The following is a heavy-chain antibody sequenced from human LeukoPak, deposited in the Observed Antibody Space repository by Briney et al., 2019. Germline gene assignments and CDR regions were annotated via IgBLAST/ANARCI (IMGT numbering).Heavy chain of an antibody. J-gene: IGHJ3*01. V-gene: IGHV4-59*08. CDR2: IYNSANN. Sequence: SETLSLTCSVSGDSTSSSYWRWIRQPPGKGLEGIGNIYNSANNSYNPSLQSRVTMSVDTSKSQFSLQLTSVSAADTAVYYCARRFSSRSDGNGYYYGHDAFDVWGQGKLVTVSS. CDR3: ARRFSSRSDGNGYYYGHDAFDV. D-gene: IGHD3-22*01. CDR1: GDSTSSSY.